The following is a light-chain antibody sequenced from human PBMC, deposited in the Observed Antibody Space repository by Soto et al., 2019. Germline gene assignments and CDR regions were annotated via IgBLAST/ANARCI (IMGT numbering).Light chain of an antibody. CDR3: GTWDSGLTVWV. CDR1: SSSIGNNF. CDR2: ENN. V-gene: IGLV1-51*02. Sequence: QSVLTQPPSMSAAPGQKVTISCSGSSSSIGNNFVSWYQQLPGTAPKLLIYENNKRPSGIPDRFSGSKSGTSASLGITGLQTGDDAVYYCGTWDSGLTVWVFGGGTKVTVL. J-gene: IGLJ3*02.